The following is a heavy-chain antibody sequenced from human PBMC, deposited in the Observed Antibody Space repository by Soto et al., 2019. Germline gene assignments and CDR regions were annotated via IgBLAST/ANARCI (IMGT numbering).Heavy chain of an antibody. CDR1: GFTFTSSA. V-gene: IGHV1-58*01. J-gene: IGHJ6*02. Sequence: SVKVSCKASGFTFTSSAVQWVRQARGQRLEWIGWIVVGSGNTNYAQKFQERVTITRDMSTSTAYMELSSLRSEDTAVYYCAADPDYDILTGYHYYGMDVWGQGTTVTVSS. CDR3: AADPDYDILTGYHYYGMDV. CDR2: IVVGSGNT. D-gene: IGHD3-9*01.